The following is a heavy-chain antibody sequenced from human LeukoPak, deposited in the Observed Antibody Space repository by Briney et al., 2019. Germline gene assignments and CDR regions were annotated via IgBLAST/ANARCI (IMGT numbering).Heavy chain of an antibody. CDR2: IYYSGST. V-gene: IGHV4-39*01. CDR1: GGSISSSSYY. CDR3: ASKAVAGTFSRFDP. J-gene: IGHJ5*02. D-gene: IGHD6-19*01. Sequence: SETLSLTCTVSGGSISSSSYYWGWIRQPPGKGLEWIGSIYYSGSTYYNPSLKSRVTISVDTSKNQFSLKLSSVTAADTAVYDCASKAVAGTFSRFDPWGQGTLVTVSS.